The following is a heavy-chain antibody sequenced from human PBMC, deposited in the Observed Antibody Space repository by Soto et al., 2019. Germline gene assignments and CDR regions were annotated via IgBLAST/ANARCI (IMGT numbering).Heavy chain of an antibody. CDR2: IYYSGST. V-gene: IGHV4-39*01. CDR1: GGSISSSSYY. CDR3: ARHQFGYSSGWYDSGAFDI. D-gene: IGHD6-19*01. Sequence: QLQLQESGPGLVKPSETLSLTCTVSGGSISSSSYYWGWIRQPPGKGLEWIGSIYYSGSTYYNPSLKSRVTISVDTSKNQFSLKLSSVTAADTAVYYCARHQFGYSSGWYDSGAFDIWGQGTMVTVSS. J-gene: IGHJ3*02.